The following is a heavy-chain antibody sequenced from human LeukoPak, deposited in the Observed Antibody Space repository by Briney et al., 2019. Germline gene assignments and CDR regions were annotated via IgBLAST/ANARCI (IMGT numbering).Heavy chain of an antibody. J-gene: IGHJ4*02. Sequence: ASVKVSCKASGYTFTTYAMHWVRQAPGQRLEWMGWINAGNGNTKYSQKFQARVTITRDTSTSTAYMELSSLRSEDTAVYYCARDPIGSRWPYYFDYWGQGTLVTVSS. CDR3: ARDPIGSRWPYYFDY. CDR2: INAGNGNT. V-gene: IGHV1-3*01. D-gene: IGHD6-13*01. CDR1: GYTFTTYA.